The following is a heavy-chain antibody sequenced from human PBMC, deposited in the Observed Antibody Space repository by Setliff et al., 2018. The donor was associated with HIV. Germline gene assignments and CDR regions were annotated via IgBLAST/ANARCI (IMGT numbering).Heavy chain of an antibody. D-gene: IGHD1-26*01. CDR3: ARLRDMEWELIGLDY. V-gene: IGHV4-59*01. Sequence: LSLTCTVSGGSISNYYWSWIQQSPEKGLEWIGYIHYSGSTNYNPSLKSRVTISLDTSKNQFSLKLSSVTAADTAIYYCARLRDMEWELIGLDYWGRGTLVTVSS. CDR1: GGSISNYY. CDR2: IHYSGST. J-gene: IGHJ4*02.